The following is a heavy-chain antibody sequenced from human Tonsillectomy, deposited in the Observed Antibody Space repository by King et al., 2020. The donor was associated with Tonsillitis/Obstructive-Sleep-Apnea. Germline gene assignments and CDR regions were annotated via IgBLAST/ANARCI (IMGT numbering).Heavy chain of an antibody. V-gene: IGHV3-30*01. Sequence: VQLVESGGGVVQPGRSLKLSCAASGFRFRSFAMNWVRQAPGKGLEWVAIVSFDGNNKYYADSVKGRFTISRDNSNNTLYLQMNNLRPEDTAFYYCARVHYDNGAHWFDPWGQGTPVTVAT. CDR2: VSFDGNNK. CDR3: ARVHYDNGAHWFDP. D-gene: IGHD3-9*01. CDR1: GFRFRSFA. J-gene: IGHJ5*02.